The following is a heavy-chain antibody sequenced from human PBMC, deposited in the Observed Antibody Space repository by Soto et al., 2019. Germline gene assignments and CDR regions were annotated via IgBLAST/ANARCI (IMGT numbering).Heavy chain of an antibody. CDR2: IYYSGST. V-gene: IGHV4-59*01. CDR3: ARFQAVAGMHDYYYYYGMDV. D-gene: IGHD6-19*01. Sequence: SETLSLTYTVSCGSISSYYWSWIRQPPGKGLEWIGYIYYSGSTNYNPSLKSRVTISVDTSKNQFSLKLSSVTAADTAVYYCARFQAVAGMHDYYYYYGMDVWGQGTTVTVSS. CDR1: CGSISSYY. J-gene: IGHJ6*02.